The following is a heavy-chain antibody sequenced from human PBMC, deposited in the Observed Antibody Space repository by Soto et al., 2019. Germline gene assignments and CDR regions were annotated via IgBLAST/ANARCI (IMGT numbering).Heavy chain of an antibody. Sequence: QVQLVQSGAEVRKPGASVKVSCKASGYTFNRHYIQWVRQAPGQGLGWMGMIDPSGGDTNYGKNFKGGVTLTSDTSTSTVYMELSSLRSEDTAVYYCAKRRGVGLTRSSFDYWGPGPLVIVSS. V-gene: IGHV1-46*02. CDR2: IDPSGGDT. D-gene: IGHD1-26*01. J-gene: IGHJ4*02. CDR3: AKRRGVGLTRSSFDY. CDR1: GYTFNRHY.